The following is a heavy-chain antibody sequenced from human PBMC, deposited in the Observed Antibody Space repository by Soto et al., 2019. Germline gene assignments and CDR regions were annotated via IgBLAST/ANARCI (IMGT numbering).Heavy chain of an antibody. CDR3: ARLSDYYDSSGPPGFDY. D-gene: IGHD3-22*01. CDR2: IIPIFGTA. CDR1: GGTFSSYA. J-gene: IGHJ4*02. Sequence: SVKVSCKASGGTFSSYAISWVRQVPGQGLEWMGGIIPIFGTANYAQKFQGRVTITADESTSTAYMGLSSLRSEDTAVYYCARLSDYYDSSGPPGFDYWGQGTLVTVSS. V-gene: IGHV1-69*13.